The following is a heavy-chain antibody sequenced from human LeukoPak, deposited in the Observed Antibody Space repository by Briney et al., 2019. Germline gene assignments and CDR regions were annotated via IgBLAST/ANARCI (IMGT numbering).Heavy chain of an antibody. CDR3: ARSVSAAAGTDVFY. V-gene: IGHV4-34*01. J-gene: IGHJ4*02. CDR2: INHSGST. Sequence: SETLSLTCAVYGGSFSGYYWSWIRQPPGKGLEWIGEINHSGSTNYNPSLKSRVTISVDTSKNQSSLKLSSVTAADTAVHYCARSVSAAAGTDVFYWGQGTLVTVSS. CDR1: GGSFSGYY. D-gene: IGHD6-13*01.